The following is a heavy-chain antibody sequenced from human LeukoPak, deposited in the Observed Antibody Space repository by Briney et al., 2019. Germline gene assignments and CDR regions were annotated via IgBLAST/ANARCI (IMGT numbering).Heavy chain of an antibody. CDR2: IYSGGST. J-gene: IGHJ4*02. Sequence: PGGSLRLSCAASGFSVGSNYMTWVRQAPGKGLEWVSLIYSGGSTYYADSVKGRFTISRDNSKNTLYLQMNSLRAEDTAVYYCARGPSGYHSTGGQGTLVTVSS. CDR1: GFSVGSNY. D-gene: IGHD5-12*01. V-gene: IGHV3-66*01. CDR3: ARGPSGYHST.